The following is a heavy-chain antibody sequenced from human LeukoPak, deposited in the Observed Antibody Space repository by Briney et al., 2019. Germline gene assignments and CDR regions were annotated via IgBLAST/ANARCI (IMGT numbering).Heavy chain of an antibody. Sequence: GVSLTLSCAASGFSFSSYSMNRVRQAPGKGLEGGSYISNSDGSIYYADPVKGRFTISRDNAKLSLFLQMNTLRDEDTAVYYCARDAATIGTYWYFDLWGRGTLVTVSS. CDR3: ARDAATIGTYWYFDL. V-gene: IGHV3-48*02. J-gene: IGHJ2*01. CDR2: ISNSDGSI. D-gene: IGHD1-1*01. CDR1: GFSFSSYS.